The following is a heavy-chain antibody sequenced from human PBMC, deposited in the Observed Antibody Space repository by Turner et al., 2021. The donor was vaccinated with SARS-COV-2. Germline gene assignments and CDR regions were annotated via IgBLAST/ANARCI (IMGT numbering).Heavy chain of an antibody. D-gene: IGHD2-2*01. J-gene: IGHJ6*02. CDR3: ARDHRPVVVPAAKRAGSYYYGMDV. Sequence: EVQLVESGGGLVKPGGSLRLSCAASGFTFSSYSMNWVPQAPRKGLEWVSSISSSSSYIYYADSVKGRFTISRDNAKNSLYLQMNSLRAEDTAVYYCARDHRPVVVPAAKRAGSYYYGMDVWGQGTTVTVSS. V-gene: IGHV3-21*01. CDR2: ISSSSSYI. CDR1: GFTFSSYS.